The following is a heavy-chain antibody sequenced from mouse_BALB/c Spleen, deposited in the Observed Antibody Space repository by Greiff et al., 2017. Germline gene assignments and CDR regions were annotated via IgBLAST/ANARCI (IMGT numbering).Heavy chain of an antibody. Sequence: EVQRVESGGGLVKPGGSLKLSCAASGFTFSDYYMYWVRQTPGKRLEWVATISDGGSYTYYPDSVKGRFTISRDNAKNNLYLQMSSLKSEDTAMYYCARRWYDYEECYAMDYWGQGTSVTVSS. CDR2: ISDGGSYT. CDR1: GFTFSDYY. J-gene: IGHJ4*01. CDR3: ARRWYDYEECYAMDY. D-gene: IGHD2-4*01. V-gene: IGHV5-4*02.